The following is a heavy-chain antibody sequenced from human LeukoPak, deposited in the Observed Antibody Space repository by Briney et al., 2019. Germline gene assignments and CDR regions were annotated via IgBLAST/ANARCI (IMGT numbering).Heavy chain of an antibody. CDR3: PRSPATIVVVPAATDDFDI. Sequence: PSETLSHTSTDSGGSPSSYYWSWIWQPPGKGLEWIGYIYYSGSTNYNPSRKSRVTISLDTSKNPFSLRLSSVTAADTAVYYCPRSPATIVVVPAATDDFDIWGQGTMVTVSS. J-gene: IGHJ3*02. V-gene: IGHV4-59*01. D-gene: IGHD2-2*01. CDR2: IYYSGST. CDR1: GGSPSSYY.